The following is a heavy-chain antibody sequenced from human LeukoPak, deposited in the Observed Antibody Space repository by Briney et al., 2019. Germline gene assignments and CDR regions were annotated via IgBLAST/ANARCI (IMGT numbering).Heavy chain of an antibody. CDR2: IYHSGST. J-gene: IGHJ4*02. CDR3: ARGYDYVRGFDY. CDR1: GGSISSGGYY. D-gene: IGHD3-16*01. Sequence: SETLSLTCTVSGGSISSGGYYWSWIRQPPGKGLEWIGYIYHSGSTYYNPSLKSRVTISVDRSRNQFSLKLSSVTAADTAVYYCARGYDYVRGFDYWGQGTLVTVSS. V-gene: IGHV4-30-2*01.